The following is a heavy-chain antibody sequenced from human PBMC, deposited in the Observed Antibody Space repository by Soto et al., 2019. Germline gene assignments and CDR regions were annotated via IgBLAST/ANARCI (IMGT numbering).Heavy chain of an antibody. CDR1: GFNFSGSA. CDR2: IRSKTNNYAT. J-gene: IGHJ4*02. CDR3: TRRGVGTTTGDY. V-gene: IGHV3-73*01. Sequence: EVQLVESGGGLVQPGGSLKLSCAASGFNFSGSAIHWVRQASGKGLEWVGRIRSKTNNYATALAASVKGRFTMSRDESKNTAFLQMSILKTEDTAVYFCTRRGVGTTTGDYWGQGTLVTV. D-gene: IGHD1-26*01.